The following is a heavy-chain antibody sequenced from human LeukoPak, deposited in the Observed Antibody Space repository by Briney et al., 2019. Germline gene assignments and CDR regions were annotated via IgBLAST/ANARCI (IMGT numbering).Heavy chain of an antibody. Sequence: GGSLRLSCAASGFTFSNYGMHWVRQAPGKGLDWVAVIRYDGSNKYYADSVKGRFTISRDNSKNTLYLQMNSLRTEDTAVYYCARSYYYDTAWYFDLWGRGTLVTVSS. CDR1: GFTFSNYG. V-gene: IGHV3-30*02. CDR2: IRYDGSNK. CDR3: ARSYYYDTAWYFDL. D-gene: IGHD3-22*01. J-gene: IGHJ2*01.